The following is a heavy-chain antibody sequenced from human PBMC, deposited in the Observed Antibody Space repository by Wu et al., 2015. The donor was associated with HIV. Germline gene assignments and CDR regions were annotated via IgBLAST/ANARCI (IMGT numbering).Heavy chain of an antibody. D-gene: IGHD2-21*02. J-gene: IGHJ6*03. CDR3: ARDLGDDFAVRGFYWYMDV. V-gene: IGHV1-2*02. Sequence: QVQLVQSGAEVKNPGASVKVSCKASGYTFIDYYIHWMRQAPGQGLEWMGLIYTKSGDAIYAQKFQDRVTMTRDTSIRTAFLDLRRLTSDDTALYFCARDLGDDFAVRGFYWYMDVWGRGTAITVSS. CDR1: GYTFIDYY. CDR2: IYTKSGDA.